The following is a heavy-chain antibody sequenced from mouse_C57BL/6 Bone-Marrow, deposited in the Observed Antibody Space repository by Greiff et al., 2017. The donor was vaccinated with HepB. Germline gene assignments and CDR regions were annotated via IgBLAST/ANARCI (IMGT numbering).Heavy chain of an antibody. CDR2: ISYDGSN. J-gene: IGHJ2*01. CDR3: AREEKYYGSSYDYFDY. D-gene: IGHD1-1*01. Sequence: EVQLQESGPGLVKPSQSLSLTCSVTGYSITSGYYWNWIRQFPGNKLEWMGYISYDGSNNYNPSLKNRISITRDTSKNQFFLKLNSVTTEDTATYYCAREEKYYGSSYDYFDYWGQGTTLTVSS. V-gene: IGHV3-6*01. CDR1: GYSITSGYY.